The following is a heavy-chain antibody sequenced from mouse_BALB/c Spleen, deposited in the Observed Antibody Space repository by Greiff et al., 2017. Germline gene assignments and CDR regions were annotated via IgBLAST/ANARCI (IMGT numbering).Heavy chain of an antibody. CDR1: GFNIKDYY. J-gene: IGHJ4*01. CDR3: ARERGEYGNYGAFMDY. CDR2: IDPENGDT. D-gene: IGHD2-10*02. V-gene: IGHV14-4*02. Sequence: VQLQQSGAELVRSGASVKLSCTASGFNIKDYYMHWVKQRPEQGLEWIGWIDPENGDTEYAPKFQGKATMTADTSSNTAYLQLSSLTSEDTAVYYCARERGEYGNYGAFMDYWGQGTSVTVSS.